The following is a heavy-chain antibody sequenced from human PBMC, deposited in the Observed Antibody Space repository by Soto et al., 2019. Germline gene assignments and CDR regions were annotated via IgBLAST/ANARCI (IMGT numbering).Heavy chain of an antibody. Sequence: PGGSLRLSCAASGFTFSTYAMAWVRQAPGKGLEWVSGVSASGLNTDYADPVKGRFYISRDNSKNTLYLQMNSLRAEDTAVYYCARAIQLWHLGYYFDYWGQGTLVTVSS. CDR2: VSASGLNT. D-gene: IGHD5-18*01. CDR1: GFTFSTYA. V-gene: IGHV3-23*01. CDR3: ARAIQLWHLGYYFDY. J-gene: IGHJ4*02.